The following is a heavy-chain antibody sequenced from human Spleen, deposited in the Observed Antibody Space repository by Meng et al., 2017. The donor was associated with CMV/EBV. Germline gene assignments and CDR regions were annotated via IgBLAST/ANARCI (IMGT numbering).Heavy chain of an antibody. Sequence: GESLKISCVVSGFTFSRFWMSWVRQAPGKGLEWVANIKEDGSEKYYVDSVKGRFTISRDNSKNTLYLQMNSLRAEDTAVYYCAKDPAWIQLWGNNWFDPWGQGTLVTVSS. CDR1: GFTFSRFW. D-gene: IGHD5-18*01. CDR2: IKEDGSEK. CDR3: AKDPAWIQLWGNNWFDP. V-gene: IGHV3-7*01. J-gene: IGHJ5*02.